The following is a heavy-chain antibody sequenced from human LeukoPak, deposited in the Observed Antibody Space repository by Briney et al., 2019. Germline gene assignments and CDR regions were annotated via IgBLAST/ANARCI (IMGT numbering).Heavy chain of an antibody. D-gene: IGHD3-9*01. CDR1: GFTFSSSA. V-gene: IGHV3-30-3*01. CDR2: ISYDGSNK. CDR3: APDYDILD. Sequence: SGGSLRLSFAAPGFTFSSSAMHWVRQAPGKGLEWVAVISYDGSNKYYADSVKGRFTISRDNSKNTLYLQMNSLRAEDTAVYYCAPDYDILDWGQGTLVTVSS. J-gene: IGHJ4*02.